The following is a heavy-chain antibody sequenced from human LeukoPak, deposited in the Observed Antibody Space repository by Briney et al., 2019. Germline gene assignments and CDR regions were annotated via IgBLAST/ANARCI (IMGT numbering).Heavy chain of an antibody. CDR1: GGSISSYY. CDR2: IYISGST. V-gene: IGHV4-4*07. J-gene: IGHJ4*02. Sequence: SETLSLTCTVSGGSISSYYWSWIRQPAGKGLEWIGRIYISGSTNYNPSLKSRVTISVDRSKNQFSLQLSSVTAADTAVYYCARYTGSYFDYWGQGTLVTVSS. D-gene: IGHD1-26*01. CDR3: ARYTGSYFDY.